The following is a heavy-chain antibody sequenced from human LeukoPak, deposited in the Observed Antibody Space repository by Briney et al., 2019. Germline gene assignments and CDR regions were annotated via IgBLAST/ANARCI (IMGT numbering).Heavy chain of an antibody. Sequence: SETLSLTCTVSGGSISSGGYYWSWIRQHPVKGLEWIGYIYYSGSTYYNPSLKSRVTISVDTSKNQFSLKLSSVTAADTAVYYCARGPGYGDYRVHYYFDYWGQGTLVTVSS. V-gene: IGHV4-31*03. CDR2: IYYSGST. CDR3: ARGPGYGDYRVHYYFDY. D-gene: IGHD4-17*01. CDR1: GGSISSGGYY. J-gene: IGHJ4*02.